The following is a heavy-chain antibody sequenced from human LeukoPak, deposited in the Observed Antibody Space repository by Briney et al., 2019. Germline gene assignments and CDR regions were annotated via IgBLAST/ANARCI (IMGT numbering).Heavy chain of an antibody. CDR1: GFTFSSYG. CDR2: IRYDGSNT. CDR3: AKDFYDSSGYFRVPHLFDY. Sequence: GGSLRLSCAASGFTFSSYGMHWVRQAPGKGLEWVAFIRYDGSNTYYADSVKGRFTITRDNSKNTLYLQMNSLRAEDTAVYYCAKDFYDSSGYFRVPHLFDYWGQGTLVTVSS. J-gene: IGHJ4*02. D-gene: IGHD3-22*01. V-gene: IGHV3-30*02.